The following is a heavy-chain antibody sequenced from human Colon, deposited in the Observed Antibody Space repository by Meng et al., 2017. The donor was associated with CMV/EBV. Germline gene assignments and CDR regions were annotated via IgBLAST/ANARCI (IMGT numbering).Heavy chain of an antibody. CDR2: IYYSGST. V-gene: IGHV4-61*01. CDR3: ARAVVRGVTTPYYFDY. D-gene: IGHD3-10*01. J-gene: IGHJ4*02. CDR1: GGSVSSGSYY. Sequence: GSLRLSCTVSGGSVSSGSYYWSWIRQPPGKGLEWIGYIYYSGSTNYNPSLKSRVTISVDTSKNQFSLKLSSVTAADTAVYYRARAVVRGVTTPYYFDYWGQGTLVTVSS.